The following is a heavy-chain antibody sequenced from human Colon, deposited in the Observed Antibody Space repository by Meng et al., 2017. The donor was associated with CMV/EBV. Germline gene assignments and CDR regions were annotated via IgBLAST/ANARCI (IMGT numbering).Heavy chain of an antibody. V-gene: IGHV3-30*02. J-gene: IGHJ6*02. D-gene: IGHD2-2*01. CDR3: AKDRVLRGVLAASGDYYHYYNMDG. Sequence: GGSLRLSCAASGFSFSSYGMHWVRQVPGKGLEWVAFIRYDGSDKYSADSVKGRFTISRDNSKNTLYVQMNSLRPEDTAVYYCAKDRVLRGVLAASGDYYHYYNMDGWGQGTTVTVSS. CDR1: GFSFSSYG. CDR2: IRYDGSDK.